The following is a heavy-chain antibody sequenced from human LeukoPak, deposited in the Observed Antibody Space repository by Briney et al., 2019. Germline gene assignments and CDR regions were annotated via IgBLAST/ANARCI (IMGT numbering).Heavy chain of an antibody. CDR3: TTERNWELLRPYGLDI. J-gene: IGHJ6*02. D-gene: IGHD1-26*01. CDR1: GFNFKYVW. CDR2: IRTKIEGETR. V-gene: IGHV3-15*01. Sequence: PGGSLRLSCAASGFNFKYVWMNWVRQVPGKGLEWVGRIRTKIEGETRDYPAPAKGRFIISRDDSKTTLYLQMNGLKTEDSAVYYCTTERNWELLRPYGLDIWGQGTTVIVSS.